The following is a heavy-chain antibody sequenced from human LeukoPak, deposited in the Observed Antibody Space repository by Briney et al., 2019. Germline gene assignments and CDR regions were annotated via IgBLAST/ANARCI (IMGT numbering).Heavy chain of an antibody. CDR2: IYYSGST. D-gene: IGHD6-19*01. Sequence: SETLSLTCTVSGDSITSGGYFWSWIWQPPGKDLEWIGYIYYSGSTYYNPSLKSRVTISVATSKNQFSLNLSSVTAVDTAVYYCARKGQGSGWYVDYWGQGTLVTVSS. CDR3: ARKGQGSGWYVDY. CDR1: GDSITSGGYF. J-gene: IGHJ4*02. V-gene: IGHV4-31*03.